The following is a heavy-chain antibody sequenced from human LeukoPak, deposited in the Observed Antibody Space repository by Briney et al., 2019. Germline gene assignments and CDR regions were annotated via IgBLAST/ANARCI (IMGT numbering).Heavy chain of an antibody. J-gene: IGHJ6*03. CDR3: AKGSKEVLFTRDHYMDV. Sequence: GGSLRLSCAASGFTFSSYWMHWVRQAPGKGLVWVSRINSDGNSTSYADSVKGRFTISRDNSKNTLYLQMNSLRAEDTAVYYCAKGSKEVLFTRDHYMDVWGKGTTVTISS. CDR1: GFTFSSYW. CDR2: INSDGNST. D-gene: IGHD3-3*01. V-gene: IGHV3-74*01.